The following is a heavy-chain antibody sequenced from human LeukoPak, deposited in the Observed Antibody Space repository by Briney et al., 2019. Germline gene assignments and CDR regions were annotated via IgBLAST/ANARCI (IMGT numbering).Heavy chain of an antibody. D-gene: IGHD3-3*01. V-gene: IGHV3-15*01. Sequence: GGSLRLSCAASGFTFSNAWMSWVRQAPGKGLEWVGRIKSKTDGGTTDYAAPVKGRFSISRDDSKNTLYLEMYSLKTEDSAMYYCLYFWSGSSLVDYWGQGTLVTVSS. CDR3: LYFWSGSSLVDY. J-gene: IGHJ4*02. CDR2: IKSKTDGGTT. CDR1: GFTFSNAW.